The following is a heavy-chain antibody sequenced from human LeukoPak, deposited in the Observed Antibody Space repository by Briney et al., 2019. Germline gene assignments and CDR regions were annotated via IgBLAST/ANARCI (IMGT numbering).Heavy chain of an antibody. D-gene: IGHD3-16*01. Sequence: PGGSLRLSCAVSGFTFSNYAMSWVRQAAGKGLEWVSTISSSGGNTYYADSVKGRFTISRDNSKNTLYLQMNSLRAKDTAIYYCAKTWGIPRDAFISGAKGQWSPSLQ. J-gene: IGHJ3*02. V-gene: IGHV3-23*01. CDR3: AKTWGIPRDAFIS. CDR2: ISSSGGNT. CDR1: GFTFSNYA.